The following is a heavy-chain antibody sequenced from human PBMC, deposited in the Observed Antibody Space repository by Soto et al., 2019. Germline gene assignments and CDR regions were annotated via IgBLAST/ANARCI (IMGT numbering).Heavy chain of an antibody. Sequence: EVQLLESGGGLVQPRGSLRLSCAASGFFFSSYAMSWVRQAPGKGLEWVSGIGGSGGYKSYADSVKGRFTISRDNSKNTLYLQMESLRVEDTAVYYCAKDAAMVSSTFNYFDYWGQGTLVAVSS. CDR3: AKDAAMVSSTFNYFDY. CDR1: GFFFSSYA. D-gene: IGHD6-13*01. V-gene: IGHV3-23*01. J-gene: IGHJ4*02. CDR2: IGGSGGYK.